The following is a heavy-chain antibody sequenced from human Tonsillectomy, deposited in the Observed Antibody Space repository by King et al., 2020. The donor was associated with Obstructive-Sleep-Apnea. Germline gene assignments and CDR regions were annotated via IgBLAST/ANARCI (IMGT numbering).Heavy chain of an antibody. J-gene: IGHJ2*01. Sequence: VQLQQRGAGLLKPSGTLSLTCAVYGGSFSSYYWSWIRQPPGKGLEWIGEISHSGRTNYNPSVKSRVTISIDTSKNQFSLQLRSVTAADTAVYYCAREPADDTAMPTYWYFDLWGRGTLVTVSS. CDR2: ISHSGRT. V-gene: IGHV4-34*01. CDR1: GGSFSSYY. D-gene: IGHD5-18*01. CDR3: AREPADDTAMPTYWYFDL.